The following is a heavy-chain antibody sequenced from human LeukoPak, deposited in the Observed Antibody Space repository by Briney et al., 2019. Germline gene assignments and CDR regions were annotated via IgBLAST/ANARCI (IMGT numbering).Heavy chain of an antibody. D-gene: IGHD1-7*01. V-gene: IGHV4-39*01. CDR1: GGSISSDSYY. J-gene: IGHJ4*02. CDR2: IYYSGST. Sequence: SETLSLTCTVSGGSISSDSYYWGWIRQPPGKGLQWIGCIYYSGSTYYKPSLKSRVTISVDTSKNQFSLKLTSVTAADTAVYYCGRRSRSTWNYRRGDYWGQGILVTVSS. CDR3: GRRSRSTWNYRRGDY.